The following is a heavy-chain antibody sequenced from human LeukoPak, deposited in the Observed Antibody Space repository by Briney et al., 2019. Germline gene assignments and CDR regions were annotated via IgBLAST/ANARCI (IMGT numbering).Heavy chain of an antibody. CDR2: INHSGST. CDR3: ARTIAAAGRWRDY. D-gene: IGHD6-13*01. CDR1: GGSFSGYY. Sequence: SETLSLTCAVYGGSFSGYYWSWIRQPPGKGLEWIGEINHSGSTNYNPSLKSRVTISVDTSKNQFSLKLSSVTAADTAVYYCARTIAAAGRWRDYWGQGALVTVSS. V-gene: IGHV4-34*01. J-gene: IGHJ4*02.